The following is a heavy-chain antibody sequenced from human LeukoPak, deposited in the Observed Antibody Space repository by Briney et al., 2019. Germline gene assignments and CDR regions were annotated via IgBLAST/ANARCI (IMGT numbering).Heavy chain of an antibody. V-gene: IGHV3-21*01. J-gene: IGHJ4*02. CDR2: ISSSSSYI. CDR3: AGGSIAAADY. CDR1: GFTFSSYS. Sequence: GGSLRLSCAASGFTFSSYSMNWVRQAPGKGLEWVSSISSSSSYIYYADSVKGRFTISRDNAKNSLYLQMNSLRAEDTAVYYCAGGSIAAADYWGQGTLVTVSS. D-gene: IGHD6-13*01.